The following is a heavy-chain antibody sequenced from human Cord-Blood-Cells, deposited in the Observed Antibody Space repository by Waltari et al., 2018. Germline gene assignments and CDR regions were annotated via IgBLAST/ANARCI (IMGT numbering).Heavy chain of an antibody. CDR3: ATVKGDYGDYGWYFDL. D-gene: IGHD4-17*01. Sequence: QVQLVQSGAEVKNPGAAVKASCKVSGYTIMELSITCVRQALGKGLEWMGGVDPEDGETIYAQKFQGRVTMTEDTSTDTAYMELSSLGSEDTAVYYCATVKGDYGDYGWYFDLWGRGTLVTVSS. CDR1: GYTIMELS. J-gene: IGHJ2*01. CDR2: VDPEDGET. V-gene: IGHV1-24*01.